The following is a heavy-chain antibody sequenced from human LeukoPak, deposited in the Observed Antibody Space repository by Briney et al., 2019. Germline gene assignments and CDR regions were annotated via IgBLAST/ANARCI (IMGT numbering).Heavy chain of an antibody. CDR1: GCTFTNYW. CDR2: IKQDGSEK. Sequence: GGSLRLSCAGSGCTFTNYWMNWVRQARGKGREGVANIKQDGSEKNYVDSLKGRFTNSRDNAKNSQYLQMNSLRVEDKAVYYCAGGSGWLIDYWGQGTLVTVSS. J-gene: IGHJ4*02. D-gene: IGHD5-12*01. CDR3: AGGSGWLIDY. V-gene: IGHV3-7*01.